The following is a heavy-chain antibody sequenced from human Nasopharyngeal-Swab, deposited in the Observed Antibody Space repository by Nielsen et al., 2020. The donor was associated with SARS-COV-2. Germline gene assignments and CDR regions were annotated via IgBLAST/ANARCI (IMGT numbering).Heavy chain of an antibody. CDR3: ARGKNYVWGTYRYNGWFDP. V-gene: IGHV4-34*01. CDR1: GGSFRGYY. CDR2: VNLRGST. J-gene: IGHJ5*02. Sequence: SETLSLTCAVSGGSFRGYYWSWIRQPPGKGLDWIGQVNLRGSTYYNPSLKSHVTISVDMSKNQFFLKLSSVTAADTAVYYCARGKNYVWGTYRYNGWFDPWGQGTLVTVSS. D-gene: IGHD3-16*02.